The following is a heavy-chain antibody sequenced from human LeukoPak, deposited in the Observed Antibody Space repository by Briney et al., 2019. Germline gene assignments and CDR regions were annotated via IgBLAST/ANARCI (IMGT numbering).Heavy chain of an antibody. J-gene: IGHJ4*02. D-gene: IGHD2-21*02. V-gene: IGHV3-30*04. CDR2: ISYDGSNK. Sequence: GGSLRLSCEASGFTFSTYAMHWVRQAPGKGLEWVAVISYDGSNKYYADSVKGRFTFSRDNSKNTVYLQMNSLRPEDTAVYYCVRDRDWAFDYWGQGSLVTVSS. CDR3: VRDRDWAFDY. CDR1: GFTFSTYA.